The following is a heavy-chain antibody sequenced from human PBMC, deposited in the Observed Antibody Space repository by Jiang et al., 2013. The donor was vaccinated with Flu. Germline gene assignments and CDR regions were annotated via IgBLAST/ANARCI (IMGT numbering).Heavy chain of an antibody. CDR3: ARMPRIAVAGSSSYYGMDV. V-gene: IGHV2-70*01. CDR2: IDWRDEK. J-gene: IGHJ6*02. Sequence: SWIRQPPGKALEWLALIDWRDEKYYSTSLQTRLTISKDTSKNQVVLTMTNMDPVDTATYYCARMPRIAVAGSSSYYGMDVWGQGTTVTVSS. D-gene: IGHD6-19*01.